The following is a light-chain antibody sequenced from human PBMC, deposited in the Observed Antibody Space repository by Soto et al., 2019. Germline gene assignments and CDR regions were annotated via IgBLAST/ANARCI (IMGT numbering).Light chain of an antibody. Sequence: QSALTQPASVSGSPGQSITISCTGTSSDVGGYNYVSWYQQHPGKAPKLMIYDVSNRPSGVSNRFSGSKSGNTASLTISGLQAEDEADYDCSSYTSSSTTIVVFGGGTKVTVL. CDR1: SSDVGGYNY. CDR3: SSYTSSSTTIVV. V-gene: IGLV2-14*01. J-gene: IGLJ2*01. CDR2: DVS.